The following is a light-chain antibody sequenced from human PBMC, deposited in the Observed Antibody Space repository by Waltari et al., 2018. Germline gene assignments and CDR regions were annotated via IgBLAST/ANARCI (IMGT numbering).Light chain of an antibody. CDR3: ASRDPTANAVV. Sequence: SSELTQDPAVSVALGQTVRITCQGHSLRTYSADWYQQRPGQAPILVLFSTDDRPSGIPDRFSGSSSRDTASLTITGTQAEDEADYYCASRDPTANAVVFGGGTKLTVL. V-gene: IGLV3-19*01. CDR1: SLRTYS. J-gene: IGLJ2*01. CDR2: STD.